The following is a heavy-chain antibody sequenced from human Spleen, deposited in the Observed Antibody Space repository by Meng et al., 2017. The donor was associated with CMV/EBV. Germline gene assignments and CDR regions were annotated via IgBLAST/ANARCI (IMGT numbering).Heavy chain of an antibody. CDR3: ARSILRSVFDY. J-gene: IGHJ4*02. CDR2: IYYSGST. Sequence: SETLSLTCTVPGGSISSGGYYWSWIRQHPGKGLEWIGYIYYSGSTYYNPSLKSRVTISVDTSKNQFSLKLSSVTAADTAVYYCARSILRSVFDYWGQGTLVTVSS. V-gene: IGHV4-31*03. D-gene: IGHD3-3*01. CDR1: GGSISSGGYY.